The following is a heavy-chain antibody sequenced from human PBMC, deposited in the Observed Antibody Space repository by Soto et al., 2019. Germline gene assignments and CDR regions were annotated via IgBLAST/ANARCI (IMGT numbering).Heavy chain of an antibody. D-gene: IGHD1-1*01. CDR3: ASWSHWNTPYYHVMEV. Sequence: QVHLLQSGTEVKKPGSSLKVSCKGSGGTFTDYSLNWVRHAPGQGLEWLGGIVPHHNTSNYSLTYLGRGGITAELSSTTVNMPTRGPTTDDAATYFCASWSHWNTPYYHVMEVWGQGTTVIVSS. V-gene: IGHV1-69*01. CDR1: GGTFTDYS. CDR2: IVPHHNTS. J-gene: IGHJ6*01.